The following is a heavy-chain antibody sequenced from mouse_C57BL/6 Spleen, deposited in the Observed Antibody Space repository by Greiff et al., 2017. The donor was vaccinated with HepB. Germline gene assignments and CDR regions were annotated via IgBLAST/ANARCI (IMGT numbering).Heavy chain of an antibody. Sequence: VQLQQPGAELVKPGASVKLSCKASGYTFTSYWMHWVKQRPGQGLEWIGMIHPNSGSTNYNEKFKSKATLTVDKSSSTAYMQLSSLASEDSAVYYCAREGDWIFDYWGQGTTLTVSS. J-gene: IGHJ2*01. D-gene: IGHD3-3*01. CDR2: IHPNSGST. CDR1: GYTFTSYW. CDR3: AREGDWIFDY. V-gene: IGHV1-64*01.